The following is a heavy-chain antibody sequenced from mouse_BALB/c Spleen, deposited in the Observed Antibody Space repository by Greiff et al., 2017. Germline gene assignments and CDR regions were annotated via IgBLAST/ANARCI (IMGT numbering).Heavy chain of an antibody. CDR3: ARADYYGSRGYFDV. V-gene: IGHV5-6-5*01. Sequence: EVMLVESGGGLVKPGGSLKLSCAASGFTFSSYAMSWVRQTPEKRLEWVASISSGGSTYYPDSVKGRFTISRDNARNILYLQMSSLRSEDTAMYYCARADYYGSRGYFDVWGGGTTVTVSS. CDR2: ISSGGST. CDR1: GFTFSSYA. J-gene: IGHJ1*01. D-gene: IGHD1-1*01.